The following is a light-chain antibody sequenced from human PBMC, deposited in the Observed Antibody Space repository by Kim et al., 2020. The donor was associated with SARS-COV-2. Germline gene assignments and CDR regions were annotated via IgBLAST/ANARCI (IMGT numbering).Light chain of an antibody. V-gene: IGLV3-19*01. CDR2: DKN. CDR3: NSRDSSGHLYV. Sequence: ALGQTVRITCQGDSLRNDYASWYQQKPGQAPILVIYDKNSRPSGVPDRFSGSTSGNTASLTITGAQAEDEADYYCNSRDSSGHLYVFGSGTKVTVL. J-gene: IGLJ1*01. CDR1: SLRNDY.